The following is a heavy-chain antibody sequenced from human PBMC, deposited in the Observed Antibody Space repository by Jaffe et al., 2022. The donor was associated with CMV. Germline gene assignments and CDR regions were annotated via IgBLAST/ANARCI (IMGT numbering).Heavy chain of an antibody. CDR2: IGNSGGGK. CDR3: AKVGVIPGAMPVWFGLDA. V-gene: IGHV3-23*01. CDR1: GFTFNNYA. Sequence: VQLLESGGGLVQPGGSLRLSCAASGFTFNNYAMGWVRQAPGKRMEWVSGIGNSGGGKYHTDSVKGRFTISRDNSKNTLYLQMDSLRGEDTAVYYCAKVGVIPGAMPVWFGLDAWGQGTAVTVSS. J-gene: IGHJ6*02. D-gene: IGHD2-2*01.